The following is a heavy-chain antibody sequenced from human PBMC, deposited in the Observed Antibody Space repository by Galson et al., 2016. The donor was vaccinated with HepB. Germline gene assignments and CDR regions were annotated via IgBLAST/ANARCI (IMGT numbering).Heavy chain of an antibody. Sequence: SVKVSCKASGGSISTYAISWVRQAPGQGLEWMGGISPILGTPSYAQKFQGRVMITADRSTSTVYMELSSLRFEDTAVYYCARDRERWQRLAFNWFGPWGQGTLVTVSS. CDR3: ARDRERWQRLAFNWFGP. V-gene: IGHV1-69*06. D-gene: IGHD6-19*01. CDR2: ISPILGTP. J-gene: IGHJ5*02. CDR1: GGSISTYA.